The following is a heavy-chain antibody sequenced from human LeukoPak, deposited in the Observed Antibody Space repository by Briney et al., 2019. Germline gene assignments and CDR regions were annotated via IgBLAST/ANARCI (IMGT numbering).Heavy chain of an antibody. V-gene: IGHV4-34*01. CDR1: GGSFSGFY. Sequence: SETLSLTCAVYGGSFSGFYWSWIRQPPGKGLEWIGSIYYSGSPYYNPSLKSRVTISVDTSKKQFSLKLSSVTAADTAVYYCARHVGFITMVRGVINNNWFDPWGQGTLVTVSS. D-gene: IGHD3-10*01. CDR3: ARHVGFITMVRGVINNNWFDP. J-gene: IGHJ5*02. CDR2: IYYSGSP.